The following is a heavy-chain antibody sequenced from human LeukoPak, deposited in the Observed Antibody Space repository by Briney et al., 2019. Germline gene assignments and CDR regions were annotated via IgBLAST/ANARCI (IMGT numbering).Heavy chain of an antibody. CDR1: GYTFSNFG. Sequence: GASVKVSCKASGYTFSNFGINWVRQAPGQGLEWMGWISGNNDNPNYGQKFQGRFTLTTDSSTSTAYMELRNLRSDDTAVYYCARDRTSTDDYWGQGTLVTVSS. CDR2: ISGNNDNP. J-gene: IGHJ4*02. V-gene: IGHV1-18*01. CDR3: ARDRTSTDDY. D-gene: IGHD2-2*01.